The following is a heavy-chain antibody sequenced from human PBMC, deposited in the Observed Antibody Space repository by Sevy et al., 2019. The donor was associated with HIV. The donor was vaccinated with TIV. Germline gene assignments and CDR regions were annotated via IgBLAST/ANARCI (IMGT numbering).Heavy chain of an antibody. Sequence: GGSLRLSCEASGFTFGSFAMHWVRQAPGKGLEWVAFVSSDGAYKYYTDSMKGRFTISRDNSKNTLYLQMNSLRAEDTAFYYCARGGYYYDNSRFYPCDFSGQRTLVTVSS. CDR2: VSSDGAYK. CDR1: GFTFGSFA. CDR3: ARGGYYYDNSRFYPCDF. V-gene: IGHV3-30-3*01. D-gene: IGHD3-22*01. J-gene: IGHJ4*02.